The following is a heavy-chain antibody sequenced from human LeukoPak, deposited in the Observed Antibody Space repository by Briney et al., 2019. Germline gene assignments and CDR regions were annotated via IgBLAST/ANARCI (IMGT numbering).Heavy chain of an antibody. D-gene: IGHD3-22*01. J-gene: IGHJ1*01. CDR2: INGGNGNT. Sequence: ATVKVSCKTSGYTFTSYGMHWVRQAPGQSLEWMGWINGGNGNTKYSEKFQGRVTIIRDTSASTAYMELSSLRSEDTAVYYCARVPLHDDSGHYYPHWGQGTLVTVSS. CDR3: ARVPLHDDSGHYYPH. CDR1: GYTFTSYG. V-gene: IGHV1-3*01.